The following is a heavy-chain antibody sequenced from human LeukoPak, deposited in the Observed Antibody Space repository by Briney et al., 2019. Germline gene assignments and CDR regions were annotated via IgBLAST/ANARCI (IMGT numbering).Heavy chain of an antibody. V-gene: IGHV3-30*03. J-gene: IGHJ6*03. Sequence: GGSLRLSCAASGFTFSNYVVHWVRQAPGKGLEWVALISDDGSKKYYGDSVKGRFTISRDNAKNSLYLQMNSLRAEDTAVYYCARVGGKGYYYMDVWGKGTTATVSS. CDR3: ARVGGKGYYYMDV. D-gene: IGHD4-23*01. CDR1: GFTFSNYV. CDR2: ISDDGSKK.